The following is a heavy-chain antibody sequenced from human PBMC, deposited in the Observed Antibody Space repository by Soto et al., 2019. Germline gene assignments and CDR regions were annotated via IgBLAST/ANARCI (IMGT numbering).Heavy chain of an antibody. CDR3: ARSQRAAAGTYYFDY. Sequence: QVQLVESGGGVVQPGRSLRLSCAASGFTFSSYGMHWVRQAPGKGLEWVAVIWYDGSNKYYADSVKGRFTISRDNSKNTLYLQMNSLRAEDTAVYYCARSQRAAAGTYYFDYWGQGTLVTVSS. CDR2: IWYDGSNK. CDR1: GFTFSSYG. J-gene: IGHJ4*02. D-gene: IGHD6-13*01. V-gene: IGHV3-33*01.